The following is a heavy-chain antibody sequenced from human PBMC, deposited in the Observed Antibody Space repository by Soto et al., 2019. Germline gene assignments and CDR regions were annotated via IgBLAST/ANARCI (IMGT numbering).Heavy chain of an antibody. CDR3: VKDVAAARLYFFDS. CDR1: GFTFDDYA. CDR2: INWNGANI. V-gene: IGHV3-9*01. Sequence: GGSLRLSCATSGFTFDDYAMHWVRQAPGKGLEWVSGINWNGANIDYADSVKGRFTISRDNAKNSLHLQMVSLRAEDTALYYCVKDVAAARLYFFDSWGQGTLVTVSS. J-gene: IGHJ4*02. D-gene: IGHD6-13*01.